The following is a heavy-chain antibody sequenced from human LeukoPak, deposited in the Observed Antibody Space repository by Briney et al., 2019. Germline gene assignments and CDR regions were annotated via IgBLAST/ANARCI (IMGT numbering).Heavy chain of an antibody. V-gene: IGHV5-51*01. CDR2: LYPPDSDT. CDR3: SRLRYYGSGSYGDY. CDR1: GYSFTNYW. J-gene: IGHJ4*02. D-gene: IGHD3-10*01. Sequence: GESLKISCKGSGYSFTNYWIAWVRQMPGKGLEWVGILYPPDSDTRYSPSFQGQVIISADKSISTAYLQWSSLKASDTAMYYCSRLRYYGSGSYGDYWDQGTLVTVSS.